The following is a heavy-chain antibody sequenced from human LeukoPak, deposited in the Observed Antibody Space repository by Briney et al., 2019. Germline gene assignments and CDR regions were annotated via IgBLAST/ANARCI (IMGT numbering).Heavy chain of an antibody. J-gene: IGHJ6*03. Sequence: GASVKVSCKASGGTFSSYAISWVRQAPRQGLEWMGGIIPIFGTANYAQKFQGRVTITTDESTSTAYMELSSLRSEDTAVYYCARVVAEGPYYYYMDVWGKGTTVTVSS. V-gene: IGHV1-69*05. CDR1: GGTFSSYA. CDR2: IIPIFGTA. CDR3: ARVVAEGPYYYYMDV.